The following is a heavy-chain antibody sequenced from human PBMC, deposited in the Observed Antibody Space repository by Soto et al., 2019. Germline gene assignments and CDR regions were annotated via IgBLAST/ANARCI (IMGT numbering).Heavy chain of an antibody. D-gene: IGHD1-1*01. Sequence: QVQLVQSGAEVKKPGSSVKVSCKASGGTFSSYAISWVRQAPGQGPEWMGGIIPIFGTANYAQKFQGRVTITADKSTSTAYMELSSLRSEDTAVYYCARDEERLKNDYYYGMDVWGQGTTVTVSS. CDR3: ARDEERLKNDYYYGMDV. CDR1: GGTFSSYA. V-gene: IGHV1-69*06. CDR2: IIPIFGTA. J-gene: IGHJ6*02.